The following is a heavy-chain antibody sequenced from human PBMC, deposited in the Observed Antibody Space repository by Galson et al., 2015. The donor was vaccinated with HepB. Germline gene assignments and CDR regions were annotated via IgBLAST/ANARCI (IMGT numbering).Heavy chain of an antibody. CDR2: ISGRGGST. CDR3: AKDYRSMSGYLYYFDY. J-gene: IGHJ4*02. D-gene: IGHD3-3*01. Sequence: SLRLSCAASGFTFSSYAMSWVRQAPGKGLEWVSAISGRGGSTYYADSVKGRFTISRDNSKNTLYLQMNSLRAEDTAVYYCAKDYRSMSGYLYYFDYWGQGTLVTVSS. V-gene: IGHV3-23*01. CDR1: GFTFSSYA.